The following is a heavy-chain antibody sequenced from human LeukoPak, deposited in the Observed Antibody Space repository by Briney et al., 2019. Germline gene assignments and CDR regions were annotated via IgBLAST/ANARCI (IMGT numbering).Heavy chain of an antibody. CDR3: TRRQYYDNSRWAFDI. V-gene: IGHV4-59*08. J-gene: IGHJ3*02. D-gene: IGHD3-22*01. CDR1: NGSISNYY. Sequence: SETLSLTCTVSNGSISNYYWTWIRQSPGKGLEWIGHVHYSGSTNYNPSLKSRLTMSVDTSKNQFSLKLRSLTAADAAVYYCTRRQYYDNSRWAFDIWGQGTMVTVSS. CDR2: VHYSGST.